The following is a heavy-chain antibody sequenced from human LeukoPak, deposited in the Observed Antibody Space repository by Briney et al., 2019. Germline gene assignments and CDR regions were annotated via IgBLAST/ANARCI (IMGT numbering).Heavy chain of an antibody. D-gene: IGHD1-26*01. V-gene: IGHV4-39*01. CDR2: IYYTGST. Sequence: PSETLSLTCSVSGASLSTSPYYWGWIRQPPGKGLEWIGNIYYTGSTYYNVSLNSRVTISIDTSKNLFSLRLNSMTAADTAVYYCAKSGGYGLIDKWSQGTLVTVSS. CDR3: AKSGGYGLIDK. J-gene: IGHJ4*02. CDR1: GASLSTSPYY.